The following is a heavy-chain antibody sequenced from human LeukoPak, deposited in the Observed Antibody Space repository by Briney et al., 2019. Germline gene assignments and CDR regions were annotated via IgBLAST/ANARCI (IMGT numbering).Heavy chain of an antibody. CDR1: GFTFSNYW. J-gene: IGHJ4*02. CDR3: ARERDGRYFDY. Sequence: PGGSLRLSCAASGFTFSNYWMTWVRQAPGKGLEWVANINQGENEKYYVDSVRGRSTISRDNTNSSVNLQMNSLRAEDTAVYYCARERDGRYFDYWGQGILVTVSS. CDR2: INQGENEK. V-gene: IGHV3-7*03.